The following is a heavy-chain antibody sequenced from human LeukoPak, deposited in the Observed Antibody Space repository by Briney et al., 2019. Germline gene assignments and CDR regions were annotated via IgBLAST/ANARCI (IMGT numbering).Heavy chain of an antibody. D-gene: IGHD4-17*01. CDR3: AREWRLRCYFDY. Sequence: GGSLRLSCAASGFTFSSYTMSWVRQAPGKGLEWVSTITTSDGNTYYADSVKGRFTVSRDNSKNTLFLQMNSLRAEDTAVYYCAREWRLRCYFDYWGQGTLVTVSS. CDR2: ITTSDGNT. J-gene: IGHJ4*02. V-gene: IGHV3-23*01. CDR1: GFTFSSYT.